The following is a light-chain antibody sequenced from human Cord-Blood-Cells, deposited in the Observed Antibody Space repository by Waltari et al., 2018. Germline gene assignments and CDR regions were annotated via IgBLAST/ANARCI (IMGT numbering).Light chain of an antibody. V-gene: IGLV2-23*02. CDR1: SSDVGRYNL. CDR3: CSYAGSSTWV. CDR2: DVS. J-gene: IGLJ3*02. Sequence: QSALTKPASVPGSPGQSITLSCTGTSSDVGRYNLVSWYQQHPGKAPELMLYDVSKRPSGVSKRCSGSKSGNTASLTISGLQAEDEADYYCCSYAGSSTWVFGGGTKLTVL.